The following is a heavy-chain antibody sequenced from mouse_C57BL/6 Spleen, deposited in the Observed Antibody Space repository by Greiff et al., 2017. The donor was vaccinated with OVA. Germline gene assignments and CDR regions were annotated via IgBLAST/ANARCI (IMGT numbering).Heavy chain of an antibody. Sequence: VQLKESGPELVKPGDSVKISCKASGYSFTGYFMNWVMQSHGKSLEWIGRINPYNGDTFYNQKFKGKATLTVDKSSSTAHMELRSLTSEDSAVYYCARYYYGSSFDYWGQGTTLTVSS. V-gene: IGHV1-20*01. J-gene: IGHJ2*01. CDR1: GYSFTGYF. CDR3: ARYYYGSSFDY. D-gene: IGHD1-1*01. CDR2: INPYNGDT.